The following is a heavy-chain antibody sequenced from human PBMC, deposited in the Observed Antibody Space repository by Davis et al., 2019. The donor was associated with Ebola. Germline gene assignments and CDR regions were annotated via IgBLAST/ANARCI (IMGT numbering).Heavy chain of an antibody. CDR3: ARDYDSSGYYYYYYGMDV. Sequence: GESLKISCAASGFTFSSYWMSWVRQAPGKGLEWVANIKQDGSEKYYVDSVKGRFTISRDNAKNSLYLQMNSLRAEDTAVYYCARDYDSSGYYYYYYGMDVWGQGTTVTVSS. CDR1: GFTFSSYW. V-gene: IGHV3-7*03. D-gene: IGHD3-22*01. CDR2: IKQDGSEK. J-gene: IGHJ6*02.